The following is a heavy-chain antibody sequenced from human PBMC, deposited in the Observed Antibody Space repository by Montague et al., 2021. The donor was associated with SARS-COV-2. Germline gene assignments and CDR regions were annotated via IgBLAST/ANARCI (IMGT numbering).Heavy chain of an antibody. CDR3: AGVLVDYYGMDV. Sequence: SLRLSCAASGFTFSSYAMHWVRQAPGKGLEWVAVISYDGSNKYYADSVKGRFTTSRDNSKNTLYLQMNSLRVEDTAVYYCAGVLVDYYGMDVWGQGTTVTVSS. J-gene: IGHJ6*02. CDR1: GFTFSSYA. V-gene: IGHV3-30*04. CDR2: ISYDGSNK. D-gene: IGHD2-8*02.